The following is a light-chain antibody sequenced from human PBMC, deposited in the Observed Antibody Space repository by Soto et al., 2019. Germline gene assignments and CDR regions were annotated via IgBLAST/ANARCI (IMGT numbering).Light chain of an antibody. CDR3: SSFTGTTTLDV. V-gene: IGLV2-14*01. Sequence: QSALTQPASVSGSPGQSITISCTGTSSDIGNYDFVSWYQQVPGTAPKAMIYEVSSRPSGVSNRFSGSKSGNTASLTISGLQAEDEAYYYCSSFTGTTTLDVFGTGTKLTVL. CDR1: SSDIGNYDF. CDR2: EVS. J-gene: IGLJ1*01.